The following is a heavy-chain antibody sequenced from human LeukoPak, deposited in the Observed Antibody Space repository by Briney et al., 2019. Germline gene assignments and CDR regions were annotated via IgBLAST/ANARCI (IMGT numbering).Heavy chain of an antibody. CDR2: INPSGGST. Sequence: ASVKVSCKASGYTFTSYYMHWVRQAPGQGLEWMGIINPSGGSTSYAQKFQGRVTMTRDTSTSTVYMELSSLRSEDTAVYYCASAAYGDYVLGTYVPTGYWGQGTLVTVSS. D-gene: IGHD4-17*01. CDR1: GYTFTSYY. V-gene: IGHV1-46*01. CDR3: ASAAYGDYVLGTYVPTGY. J-gene: IGHJ4*02.